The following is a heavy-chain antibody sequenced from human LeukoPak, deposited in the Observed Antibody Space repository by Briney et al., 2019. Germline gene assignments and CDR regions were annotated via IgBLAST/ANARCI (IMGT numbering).Heavy chain of an antibody. D-gene: IGHD2-2*01. V-gene: IGHV3-9*01. CDR3: AKDQSFLVYCSSTSCPRPGSFDY. CDR2: ISWNSGSI. CDR1: GFTFDDYA. Sequence: PGGSLRLSCAASGFTFDDYAMHWVRQAPGKGLEWVSGISWNSGSIGYADSVKGRFTISRDNAKNSLYLQMNSLRAEDTALYYCAKDQSFLVYCSSTSCPRPGSFDYWGQGTLVTVSS. J-gene: IGHJ4*02.